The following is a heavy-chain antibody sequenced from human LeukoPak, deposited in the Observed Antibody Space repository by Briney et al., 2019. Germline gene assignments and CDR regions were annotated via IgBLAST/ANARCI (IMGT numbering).Heavy chain of an antibody. V-gene: IGHV5-51*01. J-gene: IGHJ4*02. CDR1: GYRFTNYW. Sequence: GESLKISCKGSGYRFTNYWIGWVRQMPGKGLEWMGITYPGDSETRYSPSFQGQVTISADKSISTAYLQWSSLKASDTAMYYCARHCFSTSCYDWGPGTLVTVTS. CDR3: ARHCFSTSCYD. CDR2: TYPGDSET. D-gene: IGHD2-2*01.